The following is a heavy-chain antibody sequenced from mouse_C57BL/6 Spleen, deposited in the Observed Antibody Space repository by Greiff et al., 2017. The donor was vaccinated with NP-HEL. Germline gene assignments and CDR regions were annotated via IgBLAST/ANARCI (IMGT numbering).Heavy chain of an antibody. CDR2: IDPETGGT. CDR3: TRRHYYYGSSYGAMDY. V-gene: IGHV1-15*01. J-gene: IGHJ4*01. CDR1: GYTFTDYE. Sequence: QVQLQQSGAELVRPGASVTLSCKASGYTFTDYEMHWVKQTPVHGLEWIGAIDPETGGTAYNQKFKGKAILTADKSSSTAYMELRSLTSEDSAVYYCTRRHYYYGSSYGAMDYWGQGTSVTVSS. D-gene: IGHD1-1*01.